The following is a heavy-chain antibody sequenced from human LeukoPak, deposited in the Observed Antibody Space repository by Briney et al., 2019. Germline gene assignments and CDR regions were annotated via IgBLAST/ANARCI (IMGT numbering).Heavy chain of an antibody. V-gene: IGHV4-39*01. CDR1: GGSISSTSYY. CDR3: ARHRYSAYASSDY. J-gene: IGHJ4*02. CDR2: IYYSGST. D-gene: IGHD5-12*01. Sequence: KPSETLSLTCTVSGGSISSTSYYWGWIRQPPGKGLEWIGSIYYSGSTYYSPSLKSRVTISLATSKNQFSLKLSFVTAADTAVYYCARHRYSAYASSDYWGQGTLVTVSS.